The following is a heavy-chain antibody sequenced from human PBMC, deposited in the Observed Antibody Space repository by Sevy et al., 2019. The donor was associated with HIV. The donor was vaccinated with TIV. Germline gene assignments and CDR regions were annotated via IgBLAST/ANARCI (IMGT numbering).Heavy chain of an antibody. CDR2: INPNSGGT. CDR1: GYTFTGYY. D-gene: IGHD1-7*01. J-gene: IGHJ5*02. Sequence: ASVKVSCKASGYTFTGYYMHWVRQAPGQGLEWMGWINPNSGGTNYAQKFQGRVTMTRDTSISTAYMELSRLRSDDTAVYYCAREHHNWNYIPRPFDPWGQGTLVTVSS. CDR3: AREHHNWNYIPRPFDP. V-gene: IGHV1-2*02.